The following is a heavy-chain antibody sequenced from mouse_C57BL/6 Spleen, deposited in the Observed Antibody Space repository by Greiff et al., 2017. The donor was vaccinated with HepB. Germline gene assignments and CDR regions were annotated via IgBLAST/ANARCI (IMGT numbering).Heavy chain of an antibody. D-gene: IGHD1-1*01. CDR2: ISYDGSN. V-gene: IGHV3-6*01. CDR1: GYSITSGYY. CDR3: ARDPHYYGSAYFDY. Sequence: DVKLQESGPGLVKPSQSLSLTCSVTGYSITSGYYWNWIRQFPGNKLEWMGYISYDGSNNYNPSLKNRISITRDTSKNQLFLKLHSVTTEDTATYYCARDPHYYGSAYFDYWGQGTTLTVSS. J-gene: IGHJ2*01.